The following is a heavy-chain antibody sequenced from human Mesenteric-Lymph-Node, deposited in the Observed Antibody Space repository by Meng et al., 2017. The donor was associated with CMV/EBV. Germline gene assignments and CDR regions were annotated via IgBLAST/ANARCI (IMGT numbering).Heavy chain of an antibody. D-gene: IGHD6-13*01. V-gene: IGHV2-5*02. CDR3: AHSSGIAAAGPFYFDY. Sequence: QITLKESGPTLVKPTQTLPLTFTFSGFSLSTSGVGVGWIRQPPGKALEWLALIYWDDDKRYSPSLKSSLTITKDTSKNQVVLTMTNMDPVDTATYYCAHSSGIAAAGPFYFDYWGQGTLVTVSS. J-gene: IGHJ4*02. CDR2: IYWDDDK. CDR1: GFSLSTSGVG.